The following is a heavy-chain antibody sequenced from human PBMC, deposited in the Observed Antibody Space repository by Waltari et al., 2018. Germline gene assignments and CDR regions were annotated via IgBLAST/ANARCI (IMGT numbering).Heavy chain of an antibody. J-gene: IGHJ4*02. CDR2: ISWNSCSI. CDR3: AKGGDYYGSGSYFDY. V-gene: IGHV3-9*01. CDR1: GCTFDDYA. Sequence: EVQLVESGVGLVQPGRSLRLSCAASGCTFDDYAMHGVRPAPGKGLVGVSGISWNSCSIGYADSVKGRFTISRANAKNSLYLQMNSLRAEDTALYYCAKGGDYYGSGSYFDYWGQGTLVTVSS. D-gene: IGHD3-10*01.